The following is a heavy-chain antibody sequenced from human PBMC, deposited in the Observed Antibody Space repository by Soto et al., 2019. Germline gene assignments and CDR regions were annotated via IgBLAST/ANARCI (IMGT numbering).Heavy chain of an antibody. D-gene: IGHD5-12*01. V-gene: IGHV3-33*01. Sequence: SLRLSCAASGFTFSSYGMHWVRQAPGKGLEWVAVIWYDGSNKYYADSVKGRFTISRDNSKNTLYLQMNSLRAEDTAVYYCARGGYSGYDRPPYGMDVWGQGTTVTVSS. CDR2: IWYDGSNK. CDR3: ARGGYSGYDRPPYGMDV. J-gene: IGHJ6*02. CDR1: GFTFSSYG.